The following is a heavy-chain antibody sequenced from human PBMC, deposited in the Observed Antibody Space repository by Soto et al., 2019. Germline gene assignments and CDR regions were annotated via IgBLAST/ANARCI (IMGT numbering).Heavy chain of an antibody. V-gene: IGHV4-30-2*01. D-gene: IGHD3-3*01. Sequence: TLSLTCAVSGASSSSAGYSWSWIRQPPGKGLEWIGYIYHSGSTYYNPSLKSRVTISVDMSKNQFSLKLSSVTAADTAVYYSARGYYDFWSGYSPYCYYWGQGSLVTVS. CDR1: GASSSSAGYS. CDR2: IYHSGST. CDR3: ARGYYDFWSGYSPYCYY. J-gene: IGHJ4*02.